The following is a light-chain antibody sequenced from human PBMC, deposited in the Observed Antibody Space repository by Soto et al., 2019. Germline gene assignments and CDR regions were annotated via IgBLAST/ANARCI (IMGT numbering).Light chain of an antibody. J-gene: IGLJ6*01. V-gene: IGLV2-23*01. Sequence: QSALTQPASVSGSPGQSITISCTGTSSDVGSYNLVSWYQQHPGKAPKLMIYEGSKRPSGVSNRFSGSKSGNPASLTISGLQAEDEADYYCCSYAGSNVFGSGTQLTVL. CDR2: EGS. CDR1: SSDVGSYNL. CDR3: CSYAGSNV.